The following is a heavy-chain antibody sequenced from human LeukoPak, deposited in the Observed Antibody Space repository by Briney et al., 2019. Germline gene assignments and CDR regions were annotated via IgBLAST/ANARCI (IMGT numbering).Heavy chain of an antibody. CDR2: INPDGTTT. D-gene: IGHD1-26*01. Sequence: GGSLRLSCAASGFTFSSYSMNWVRQTPGKGLVWVSRINPDGTTTSYADSVKGRFTISRDNARNTLYLEMNSLRAEDTAVYYCARVGIGRYSFDSWGQGTLVTVSS. CDR3: ARVGIGRYSFDS. CDR1: GFTFSSYS. V-gene: IGHV3-74*01. J-gene: IGHJ4*02.